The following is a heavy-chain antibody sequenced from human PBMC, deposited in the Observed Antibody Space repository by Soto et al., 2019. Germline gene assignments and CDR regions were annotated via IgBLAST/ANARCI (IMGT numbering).Heavy chain of an antibody. CDR3: ARDSVRGYRGYGPKDY. CDR2: ISPIFGTA. J-gene: IGHJ4*02. CDR1: GGTFSSYA. Sequence: QVQLVQSGAEVKKPGSSVKVSCKASGGTFSSYAISWVRQAPGQGLEWMGGISPIFGTANYEQKFQGRVTITADESTSTAYMELSSLRSEDTAVYYFARDSVRGYRGYGPKDYWGQGTLVTVSS. D-gene: IGHD5-12*01. V-gene: IGHV1-69*01.